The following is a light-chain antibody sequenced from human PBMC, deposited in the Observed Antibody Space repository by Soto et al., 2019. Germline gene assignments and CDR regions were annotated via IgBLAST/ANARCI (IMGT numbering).Light chain of an antibody. CDR2: EVS. CDR3: SSYTSSSTLYV. J-gene: IGLJ1*01. V-gene: IGLV2-14*01. Sequence: QSALTQPASVSGSPGQSITISCTGTSSDVGGYNYVSWYQQHPGKAPKLMLYEVSNRPSGVSNRFSGSKSGNTASLTISGLQAEDEADDYCSSYTSSSTLYVFGTGTKLTVL. CDR1: SSDVGGYNY.